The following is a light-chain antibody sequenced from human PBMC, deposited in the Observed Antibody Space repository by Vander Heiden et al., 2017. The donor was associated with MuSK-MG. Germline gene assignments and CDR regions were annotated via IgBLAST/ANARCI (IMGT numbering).Light chain of an antibody. Sequence: DIQMTQSPSSLSASVGDRVTITCRASQGISTHLAWFQQKPGKVPSLLIYAAATLQSGVPSRFRGGGSGTDFTLTITSLQPEDVPTYYCQKYNSAPFTFGPGTKVDIK. J-gene: IGKJ3*01. CDR1: QGISTH. V-gene: IGKV1-27*01. CDR2: AAA. CDR3: QKYNSAPFT.